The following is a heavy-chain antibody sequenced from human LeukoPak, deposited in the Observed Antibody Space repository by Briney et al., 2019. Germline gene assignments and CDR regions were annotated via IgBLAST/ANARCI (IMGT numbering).Heavy chain of an antibody. CDR2: INGDGSST. D-gene: IGHD4-11*01. Sequence: PGGSLRLSCAASGFTFSSYWMHWVRQAPGKGLVWVSHINGDGSSTTYADSVKGRFTISRDNAKNTLYLQMNSLRAEDTAVYYCARVAYINFPFDKWGQGALVTVSS. CDR1: GFTFSSYW. CDR3: ARVAYINFPFDK. J-gene: IGHJ4*02. V-gene: IGHV3-74*03.